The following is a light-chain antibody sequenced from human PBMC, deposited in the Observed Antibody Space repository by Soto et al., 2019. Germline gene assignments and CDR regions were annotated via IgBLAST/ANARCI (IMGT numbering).Light chain of an antibody. Sequence: ETVMTQSPATLSVSLGERVTLSCRASQSVDTKLAWYQHKPGQAPRLLIYGASTRATGIPARFSGSGSGTEFTLTIGGLQSEDFAVYFCQQYYNWYTYGQGTKLEIK. CDR2: GAS. V-gene: IGKV3-15*01. J-gene: IGKJ2*01. CDR1: QSVDTK. CDR3: QQYYNWYT.